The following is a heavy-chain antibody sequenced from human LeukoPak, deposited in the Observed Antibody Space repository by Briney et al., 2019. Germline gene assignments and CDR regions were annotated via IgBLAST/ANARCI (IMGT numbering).Heavy chain of an antibody. V-gene: IGHV1-46*01. CDR1: GYTFTSYY. Sequence: ASVEVSCKASGYTFTSYYMHWVRQAPGGGLEWMGIINPSGGSTSYAQKFQGRVTMTRDTSTSTLYMELSSLRSEDTAVYYCARVGRSSYGAFDYWGQGTLVTVSS. CDR2: INPSGGST. CDR3: ARVGRSSYGAFDY. J-gene: IGHJ4*02. D-gene: IGHD4-17*01.